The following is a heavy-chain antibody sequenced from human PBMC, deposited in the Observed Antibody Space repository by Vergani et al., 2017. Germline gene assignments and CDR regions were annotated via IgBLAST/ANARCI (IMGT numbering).Heavy chain of an antibody. V-gene: IGHV3-21*01. Sequence: EVQLVESGGGLVKPGGSLRLSCAASGFTFSSYSMNWVRQAPGKGLEWVSSISSSSSYIYYADSVKGRFTISRDNAKNSLYLQMNSLRAEDTAVYYCARXSRPYSDYDSVEDLYYYYYGMDVWGQGTTVTVSS. D-gene: IGHD5-12*01. J-gene: IGHJ6*02. CDR1: GFTFSSYS. CDR2: ISSSSSYI. CDR3: ARXSRPYSDYDSVEDLYYYYYGMDV.